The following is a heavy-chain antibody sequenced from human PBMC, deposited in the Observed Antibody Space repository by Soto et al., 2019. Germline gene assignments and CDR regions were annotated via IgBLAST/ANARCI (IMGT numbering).Heavy chain of an antibody. CDR1: GGSFSGYY. CDR2: INHSGST. J-gene: IGHJ6*02. Sequence: LSLTCAVYGGSFSGYYWSWIRQPPGKGLEWIGEINHSGSTNYNPSLKSRVTISVDTSKNQFSLKLSSVTAADTAVYYCARGVSGGYYYGMDVWGQGTTVTVSS. CDR3: ARGVSGGYYYGMDV. V-gene: IGHV4-34*01. D-gene: IGHD3-16*01.